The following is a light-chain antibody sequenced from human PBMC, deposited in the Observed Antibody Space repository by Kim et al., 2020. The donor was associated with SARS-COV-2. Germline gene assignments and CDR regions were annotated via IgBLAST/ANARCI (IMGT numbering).Light chain of an antibody. V-gene: IGLV6-57*03. CDR1: SGSIASNY. CDR2: EDN. J-gene: IGLJ3*02. CDR3: QSYDSSNWV. Sequence: TTVPISCTRSSGSIASNYVQWYQQRPRSAPTTVIYEDNQSPSGVPDRFSGSIDSSSNSASLTISGLKTEDEADYYCQSYDSSNWVFGGGTQLTVL.